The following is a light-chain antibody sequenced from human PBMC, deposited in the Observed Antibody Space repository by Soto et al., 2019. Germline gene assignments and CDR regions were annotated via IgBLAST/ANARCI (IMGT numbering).Light chain of an antibody. V-gene: IGKV2-28*01. CDR1: QSLLSGNGYSY. CDR2: MTS. J-gene: IGKJ2*02. CDR3: MQALQTPCT. Sequence: DIVMTQSPLSLPVTPGEPASLSCRSSQSLLSGNGYSYLDWYLQKPGQPPQLLIYMTSYRASGVPARFSGSGSGTEYTLKISRVEAEDVGVYYCMQALQTPCTFGQGTKLEIK.